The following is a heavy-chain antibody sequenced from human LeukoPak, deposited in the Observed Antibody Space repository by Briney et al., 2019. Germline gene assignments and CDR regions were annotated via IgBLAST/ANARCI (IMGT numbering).Heavy chain of an antibody. V-gene: IGHV4-59*01. Sequence: PSETLSLTCTVSGGSINNYYWSWIRQPPGKGLEWIGYIYNSGSTIYNPSLRSRVTISVDTSKNQFSLKLNSVTAADTAVYYCVRDRELTYWSQGTLVTVSS. J-gene: IGHJ4*02. D-gene: IGHD5-24*01. CDR3: VRDRELTY. CDR1: GGSINNYY. CDR2: IYNSGST.